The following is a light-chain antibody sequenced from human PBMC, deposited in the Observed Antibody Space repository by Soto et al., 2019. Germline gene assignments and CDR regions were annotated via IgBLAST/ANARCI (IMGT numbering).Light chain of an antibody. Sequence: QSVLTQPPSVSVAPGQKVTISCSGSSSNIGNNYVSWYQQLPGTAPKLLIYDNNKRPSGIPDRFSGSKSGTSATLGITGLQTGDEADYYCGTWDISLSGVVFGGGTKLTVL. CDR1: SSNIGNNY. CDR2: DNN. V-gene: IGLV1-51*01. CDR3: GTWDISLSGVV. J-gene: IGLJ2*01.